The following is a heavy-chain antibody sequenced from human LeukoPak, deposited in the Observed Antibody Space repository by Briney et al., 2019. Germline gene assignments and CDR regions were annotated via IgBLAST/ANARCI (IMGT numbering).Heavy chain of an antibody. CDR2: IENDGTGA. CDR1: GFTFSSDQ. Sequence: PGGSLRLSCIASGFTFSSDQMHWVRQVPGKGLVWVSRIENDGTGAVYADAVEGRFTISRDNAKNMLYLQMNSLRAEDTAVYYCVRGGFNGNWGQGTLVTVSS. J-gene: IGHJ4*02. CDR3: VRGGFNGN. D-gene: IGHD2-8*01. V-gene: IGHV3-74*03.